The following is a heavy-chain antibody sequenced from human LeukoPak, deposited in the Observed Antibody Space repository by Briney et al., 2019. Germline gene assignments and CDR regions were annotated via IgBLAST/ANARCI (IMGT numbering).Heavy chain of an antibody. CDR3: ARGGRYYDSSGYSL. CDR2: IGTAGDT. J-gene: IGHJ4*02. CDR1: GFTFSSYD. D-gene: IGHD3-22*01. Sequence: GGSLRLSCAASGFTFSSYDMHWVRQATGKGLEWVSAIGTAGDTYYPGSVKGRFTISRENAKNSLYLQMNSLRAGDTAVYYCARGGRYYDSSGYSLWGQGTLVTVSS. V-gene: IGHV3-13*01.